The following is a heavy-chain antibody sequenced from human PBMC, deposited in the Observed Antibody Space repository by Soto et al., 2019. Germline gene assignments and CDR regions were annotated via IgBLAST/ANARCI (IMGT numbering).Heavy chain of an antibody. J-gene: IGHJ4*02. V-gene: IGHV4-30-2*01. CDR2: IFHTGGT. Sequence: PSETLSLTCAVSGDSVRRSGYSWSWIRQPPGKGLEWIGYIFHTGGTYYNLSLRGRATISVDRSKNQFSLKLSSVTAADTAVYYCASHYGDYEYYEYWGQGTQVTVSS. CDR1: GDSVRRSGYS. CDR3: ASHYGDYEYYEY. D-gene: IGHD4-17*01.